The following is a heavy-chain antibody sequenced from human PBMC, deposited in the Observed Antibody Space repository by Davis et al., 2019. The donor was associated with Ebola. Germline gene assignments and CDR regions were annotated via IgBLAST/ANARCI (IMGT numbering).Heavy chain of an antibody. CDR3: TTLVGGEARPFDY. D-gene: IGHD3-10*01. J-gene: IGHJ4*02. CDR2: ISFNGNDK. Sequence: GESLKISCAASGFTFDDYAMHWVRQAPGRGLEWVALISFNGNDKYYADSVKGRFTISRDNSKDTLYLQMNSLRPEDTAVYYCTTLVGGEARPFDYWGQGTVVTVSS. CDR1: GFTFDDYA. V-gene: IGHV3-30-3*01.